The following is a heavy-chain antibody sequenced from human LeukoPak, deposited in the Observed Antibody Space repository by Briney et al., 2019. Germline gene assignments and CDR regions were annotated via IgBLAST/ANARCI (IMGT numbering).Heavy chain of an antibody. V-gene: IGHV4-34*01. CDR2: INHSGST. CDR1: GGSFSGYY. J-gene: IGHJ4*02. CDR3: ARVASWYYYGSGKYYFDY. D-gene: IGHD3-10*01. Sequence: SETLSLTCAVYGGSFSGYYWSWIRQPPGKGLEWIGEINHSGSTNYNPSPKSRVTISVDTSKNQFSLKLSSVTAADTAVYYCARVASWYYYGSGKYYFDYWGQGTLVTVPS.